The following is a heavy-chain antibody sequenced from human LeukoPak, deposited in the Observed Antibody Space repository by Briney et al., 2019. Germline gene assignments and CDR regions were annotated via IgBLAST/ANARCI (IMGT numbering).Heavy chain of an antibody. J-gene: IGHJ2*01. CDR1: GFTVSSNY. Sequence: PGGSLRLSCAASGFTVSSNYMSWVRQAPGKGLEWVSVIYSGGSTYYADSVKGRFTISRDNSKNTLYLQMNSLRAEDTAVYYCARKHYYGSGSYPWRGYFDLWGRGTLVTVSS. CDR3: ARKHYYGSGSYPWRGYFDL. V-gene: IGHV3-66*01. CDR2: IYSGGST. D-gene: IGHD3-10*01.